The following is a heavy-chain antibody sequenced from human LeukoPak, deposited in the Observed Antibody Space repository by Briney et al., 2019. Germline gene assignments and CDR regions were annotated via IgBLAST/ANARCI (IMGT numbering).Heavy chain of an antibody. J-gene: IGHJ5*02. Sequence: GGSLRLSCAPSGFTFSNEWVNWARQAPGKGLEWVGHIKPKSAGGTTDYVESVKGRFTISRDDSKSTLYLQMNSLKTEDTAVYFCTSGHYGPWGQGTLVTVSS. CDR3: TSGHYGP. V-gene: IGHV3-15*05. CDR2: IKPKSAGGTT. D-gene: IGHD3-10*01. CDR1: GFTFSNEW.